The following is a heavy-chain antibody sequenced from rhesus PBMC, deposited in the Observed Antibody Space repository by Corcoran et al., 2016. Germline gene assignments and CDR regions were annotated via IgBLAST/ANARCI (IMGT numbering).Heavy chain of an antibody. CDR2: ISGSGGST. J-gene: IGHJ5-2*02. CDR1: GGSISSNY. Sequence: QVQLQESGPGLVKPSETLSLTCAVSGGSISSNYWSWLRQAPGTGLELIGRISGSGGSTDYNPSLKSRVTISTDTSKNQFSLKLSSVTAADTAVYYCAAHSSGWFYNSLDVWGRGVLVTVSS. V-gene: IGHV4-160*01. CDR3: AAHSSGWFYNSLDV. D-gene: IGHD6-31*01.